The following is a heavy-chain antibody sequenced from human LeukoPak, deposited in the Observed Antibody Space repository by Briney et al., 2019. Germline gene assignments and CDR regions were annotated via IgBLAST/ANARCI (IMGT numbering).Heavy chain of an antibody. V-gene: IGHV5-51*01. J-gene: IGHJ4*02. CDR3: ARRSYYDSSGYPDY. CDR2: IYPGDSDT. CDR1: GYSFTSYL. D-gene: IGHD3-22*01. Sequence: ESLKISCKGSGYSFTSYLIAWVRQMPGKGLEWMGIIYPGDSDTRYSPSFQGQVTISADKSISTAYLQWSSLKASDTAMYYCARRSYYDSSGYPDYWGQGTLVTVSS.